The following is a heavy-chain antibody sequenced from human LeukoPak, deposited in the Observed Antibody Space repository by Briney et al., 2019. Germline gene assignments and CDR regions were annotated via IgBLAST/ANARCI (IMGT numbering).Heavy chain of an antibody. J-gene: IGHJ6*02. CDR3: ARDRDYYYYGMDV. V-gene: IGHV1-18*01. D-gene: IGHD5-24*01. Sequence: GASVKVSCKASGYTFTNYGISWVRQAPGRGREWMGWISAYNGNTNYAQKLQGRVTMTTDTSTSTAYMELRSLRSDDTAVYYCARDRDYYYYGMDVWGQGTTVTVSS. CDR1: GYTFTNYG. CDR2: ISAYNGNT.